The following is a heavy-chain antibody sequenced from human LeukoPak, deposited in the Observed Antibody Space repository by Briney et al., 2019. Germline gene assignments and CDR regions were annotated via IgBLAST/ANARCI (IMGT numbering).Heavy chain of an antibody. D-gene: IGHD2-2*01. CDR1: GYTFTSYD. V-gene: IGHV1-8*01. Sequence: ASVKVSCTASGYTFTSYDINWVRQATGQGLEWMGWMNPNSGNTGYAQKFQGRVTMTRNTSISTAYMELSSLRSEDTAVYYCARKGYCSSTSCQNWFDPWGQGTLVTVSS. J-gene: IGHJ5*02. CDR2: MNPNSGNT. CDR3: ARKGYCSSTSCQNWFDP.